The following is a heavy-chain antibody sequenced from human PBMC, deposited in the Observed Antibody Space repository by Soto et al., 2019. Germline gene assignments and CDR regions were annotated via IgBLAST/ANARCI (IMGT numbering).Heavy chain of an antibody. CDR3: ARVKGYDFWSGYYTSDY. D-gene: IGHD3-3*01. Sequence: ASVKVSCKASGYTFTSYGISWVRQAPGQGLEWMGWISAYNGNTNYAQKLQGRVTMTTDTSTSTAYMELRSLRSDDTAVYYCARVKGYDFWSGYYTSDYWGQGTLVTVSS. CDR1: GYTFTSYG. V-gene: IGHV1-18*01. CDR2: ISAYNGNT. J-gene: IGHJ4*02.